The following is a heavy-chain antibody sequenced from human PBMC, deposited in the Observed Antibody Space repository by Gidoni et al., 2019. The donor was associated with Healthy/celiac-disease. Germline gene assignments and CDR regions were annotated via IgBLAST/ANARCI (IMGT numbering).Heavy chain of an antibody. D-gene: IGHD4-4*01. V-gene: IGHV3-23*01. CDR3: AKEGLYSNPDRVYYYYMDV. CDR1: GFTFSSYA. CDR2: ISGSGGST. J-gene: IGHJ6*03. Sequence: EVQLLESGGGLVQPGGSLRLSCAASGFTFSSYAMSWVRQAPGKGLEWVSAISGSGGSTYYADSVKGRFTISRDNSKNTLYLKMNSLRAEDTAVYYCAKEGLYSNPDRVYYYYMDVWGKGTTVTVSS.